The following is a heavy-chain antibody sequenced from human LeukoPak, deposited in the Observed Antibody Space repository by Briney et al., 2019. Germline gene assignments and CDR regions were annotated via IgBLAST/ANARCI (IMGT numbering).Heavy chain of an antibody. Sequence: GGSLRLSCTASGFTVSSGYMSWVRQAPGKGLEWVSLIYGDGTAHYGDSVKGRVTISVDNSRNTLYLQINILRSDDTAVYYCATGAHYYGSWGQGTLVTVSS. CDR2: IYGDGTA. J-gene: IGHJ5*02. D-gene: IGHD3-10*01. CDR1: GFTVSSGY. CDR3: ATGAHYYGS. V-gene: IGHV3-53*01.